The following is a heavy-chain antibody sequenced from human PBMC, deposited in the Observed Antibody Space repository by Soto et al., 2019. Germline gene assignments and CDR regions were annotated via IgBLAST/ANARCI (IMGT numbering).Heavy chain of an antibody. V-gene: IGHV4-39*01. D-gene: IGHD3-22*01. CDR3: VRLSGSGYRTLGY. Sequence: QLQLQESGPGLVKPSETLSLTCTVSDVSISSDYYWGWIRQPPGKGLEWIGTVSYSGNTYYKTSLKSRGTKSVDTSKSQFSLNLTSVTAADTAVYYCVRLSGSGYRTLGYWGQGILVTVSS. J-gene: IGHJ1*01. CDR1: DVSISSDYY. CDR2: VSYSGNT.